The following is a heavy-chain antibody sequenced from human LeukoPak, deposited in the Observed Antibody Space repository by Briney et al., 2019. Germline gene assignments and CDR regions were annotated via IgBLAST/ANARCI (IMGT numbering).Heavy chain of an antibody. CDR1: GGTFSSYA. Sequence: SVKVSCKASGGTFSSYAISWVRQAPGQGLEWMGGIIPIFGTANYAQKFQGRVTITADESTSTAYMELSSLRSEDTAVYYCARDPGYCSSTSYSCLNDAFDIWGQGTMFTVSS. CDR3: ARDPGYCSSTSYSCLNDAFDI. V-gene: IGHV1-69*13. D-gene: IGHD2-2*01. CDR2: IIPIFGTA. J-gene: IGHJ3*02.